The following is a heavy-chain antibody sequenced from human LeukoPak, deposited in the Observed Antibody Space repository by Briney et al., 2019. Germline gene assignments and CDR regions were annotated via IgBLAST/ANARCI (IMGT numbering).Heavy chain of an antibody. CDR1: GYSISSGCY. Sequence: SETLSLTCTVSGYSISSGCYWGWIRQPPGKGLEWIGRIYHSGSTYYNPSLKSRVTISLDMSKNQFSLKLNSVTAADTAAYYCARHSSQPYYFDYWGQGTLVTVSS. J-gene: IGHJ4*02. CDR3: ARHSSQPYYFDY. CDR2: IYHSGST. D-gene: IGHD6-13*01. V-gene: IGHV4-38-2*02.